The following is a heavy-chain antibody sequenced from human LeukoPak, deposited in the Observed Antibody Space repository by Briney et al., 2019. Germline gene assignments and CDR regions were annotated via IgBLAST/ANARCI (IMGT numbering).Heavy chain of an antibody. CDR2: INHSGDT. V-gene: IGHV4-34*01. J-gene: IGHJ4*02. Sequence: SETLSLTCAVYGGSFSGYYWSWIRQSPGKGLEWIGEINHSGDTNHNPSLKSRVTISVDTSKNQFSLKLSSVTAADAAVYYCAREGGFYRPLDYSGQGTLVTVSS. CDR3: AREGGFYRPLDY. D-gene: IGHD3-3*01. CDR1: GGSFSGYY.